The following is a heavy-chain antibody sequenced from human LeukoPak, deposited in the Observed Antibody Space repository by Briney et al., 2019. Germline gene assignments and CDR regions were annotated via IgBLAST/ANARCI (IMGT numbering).Heavy chain of an antibody. V-gene: IGHV1-69*13. CDR2: IIPIFGTA. J-gene: IGHJ6*02. CDR1: GGTFSSHA. D-gene: IGHD1-20*01. CDR3: ARGLSITGTINYYYYGMDV. Sequence: ASVKVSCKASGGTFSSHAISWVRQAPGQGLEWMGGIIPIFGTANYAQKFQGRVTITADESTSTAYMELSSLRSEDTAVYYCARGLSITGTINYYYYGMDVWGQGTTVTVSS.